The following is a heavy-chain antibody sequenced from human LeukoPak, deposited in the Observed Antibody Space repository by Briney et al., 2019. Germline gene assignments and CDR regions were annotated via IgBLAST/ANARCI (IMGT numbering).Heavy chain of an antibody. Sequence: GGSLRLSCAASGFTLSSYSMHWVRQAPGKGLEYVSAISTNGDFTYYADSVKGRFTISRDNSKDTLYLQMGSLRAEDMAVYYCARGDRTITTPNYWGQGTLVTVSS. J-gene: IGHJ4*02. CDR3: ARGDRTITTPNY. CDR2: ISTNGDFT. CDR1: GFTLSSYS. D-gene: IGHD4-11*01. V-gene: IGHV3-64*02.